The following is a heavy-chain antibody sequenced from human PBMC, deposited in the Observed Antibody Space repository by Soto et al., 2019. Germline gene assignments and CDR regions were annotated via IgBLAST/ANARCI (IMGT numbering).Heavy chain of an antibody. Sequence: ASVKVSCKASGYTFTSYAMHWVRQAPGQRLEWMGWINAGSGNTGYAQKFQGRVTMTRNTSISTAYMELSSLRSEDTAVYYCAIRRYCISTSCYMNYGMDVWGQGTTVTVSS. J-gene: IGHJ6*02. CDR1: GYTFTSYA. V-gene: IGHV1-8*02. CDR3: AIRRYCISTSCYMNYGMDV. CDR2: INAGSGNT. D-gene: IGHD2-2*02.